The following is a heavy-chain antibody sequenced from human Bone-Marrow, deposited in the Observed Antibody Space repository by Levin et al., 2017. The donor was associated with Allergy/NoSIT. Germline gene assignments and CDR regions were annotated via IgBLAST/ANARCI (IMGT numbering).Heavy chain of an antibody. Sequence: SETLSLTCTVSGGSISSSSYYWGWIRQPPGKGLEWIGSIYYSGSTYYNPSLKSRVTISVDTSKNQFSLKLSSVTAADTAVYYCARTLVPGTFDYWGQGTLVTVSS. CDR1: GGSISSSSYY. CDR2: IYYSGST. D-gene: IGHD2-2*01. V-gene: IGHV4-39*01. CDR3: ARTLVPGTFDY. J-gene: IGHJ4*02.